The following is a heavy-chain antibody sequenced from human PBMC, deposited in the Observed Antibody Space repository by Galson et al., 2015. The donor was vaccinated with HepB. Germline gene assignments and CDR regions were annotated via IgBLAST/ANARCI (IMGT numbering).Heavy chain of an antibody. D-gene: IGHD3-9*01. J-gene: IGHJ4*02. CDR2: ISSGGEIT. CDR1: GFTFSHYA. Sequence: SLRLSCAASGFTFSHYAMSWVRQAPGKGLEWVSTISSGGEITYYADSVKGRFTISRDNSKNTVYLQMNSLRAEDTAVYYCAADHYDILTGYWDYWGQGTLVTVSS. V-gene: IGHV3-23*01. CDR3: AADHYDILTGYWDY.